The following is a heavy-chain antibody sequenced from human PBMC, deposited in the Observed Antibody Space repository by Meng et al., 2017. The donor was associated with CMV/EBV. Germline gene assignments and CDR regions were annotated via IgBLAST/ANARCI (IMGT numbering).Heavy chain of an antibody. CDR2: INHSGGT. CDR1: GGSFSGDY. Sequence: VPLEEWGAGVVTPSEALSLTCAVYGGSFSGDYWSWIRKPPGKGLEWIGEINHSGGTNYNPSLRSRVTISVDTSKNQFSLKLSSVTAADTAVYYCARGGPNDSSGYYPYYFDYWGQGTLVTVSS. D-gene: IGHD3-22*01. J-gene: IGHJ4*02. CDR3: ARGGPNDSSGYYPYYFDY. V-gene: IGHV4-34*01.